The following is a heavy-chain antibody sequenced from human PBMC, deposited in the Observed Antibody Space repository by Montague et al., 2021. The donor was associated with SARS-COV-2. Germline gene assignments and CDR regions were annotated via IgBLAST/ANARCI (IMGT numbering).Heavy chain of an antibody. CDR1: GGSISSGDYY. CDR3: ARAFDWLSITRYWYFDL. Sequence: TLSLTCTVSGGSISSGDYYWSWIRQPPGKGLEWIGYIYYSGSTYYNPSLKSRVTISVDTSKNQFSLKLSSVTAADTAVYYCARAFDWLSITRYWYFDLWGRGTLVTDSS. D-gene: IGHD3-9*01. CDR2: IYYSGST. J-gene: IGHJ2*01. V-gene: IGHV4-30-4*01.